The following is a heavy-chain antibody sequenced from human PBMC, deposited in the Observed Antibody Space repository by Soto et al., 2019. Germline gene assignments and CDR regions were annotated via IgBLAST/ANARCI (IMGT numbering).Heavy chain of an antibody. J-gene: IGHJ6*02. Sequence: PGGSLRLSCSASGFTFSSYAMHWVRQAPGKGLEYVSAISSNGGSTYYADSVKGRFTISRDNSKNTLYLQMSSLRAEDTAVYYCVKDPSNYYGSGIYYGMDVWGQGTTVTAP. D-gene: IGHD3-10*01. CDR3: VKDPSNYYGSGIYYGMDV. CDR2: ISSNGGST. CDR1: GFTFSSYA. V-gene: IGHV3-64D*06.